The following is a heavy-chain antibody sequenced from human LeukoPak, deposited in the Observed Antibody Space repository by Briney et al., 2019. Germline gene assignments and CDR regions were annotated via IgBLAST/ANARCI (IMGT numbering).Heavy chain of an antibody. CDR1: GFTFSSYA. D-gene: IGHD3-3*01. CDR3: AREVAWSVFDY. CDR2: ISYDGSNK. V-gene: IGHV3-30-3*01. J-gene: IGHJ4*02. Sequence: GGSLRLSCAASGFTFSSYAMHWVRQAPGKGPEWVAVISYDGSNKYYADSVKGRFTISRDNSKNTLYLQMNSLRAEDTAVYYCAREVAWSVFDYWGQGTLVTVSS.